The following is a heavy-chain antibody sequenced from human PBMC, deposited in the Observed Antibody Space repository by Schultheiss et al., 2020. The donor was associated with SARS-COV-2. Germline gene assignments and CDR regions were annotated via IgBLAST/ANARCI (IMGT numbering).Heavy chain of an antibody. Sequence: ASVKVSCKASGYTFTSYDINWVRQATGQGLEWMGWMNPNSGNTGYAQKFQGRVTMTRNTSISTAYMELSSLRSDDTAVYYCARERARGYYYGMDVWGQGTTVTVSS. D-gene: IGHD1-1*01. CDR3: ARERARGYYYGMDV. CDR1: GYTFTSYD. V-gene: IGHV1-8*01. CDR2: MNPNSGNT. J-gene: IGHJ6*02.